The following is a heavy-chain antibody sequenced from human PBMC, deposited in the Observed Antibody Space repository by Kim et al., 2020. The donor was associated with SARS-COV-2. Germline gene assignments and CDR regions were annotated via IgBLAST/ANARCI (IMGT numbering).Heavy chain of an antibody. D-gene: IGHD2-8*01. CDR1: GFTFSNYA. CDR2: ITNIVDSR. V-gene: IGHV3-23*01. Sequence: GGSLRLSCVASGFTFSNYAMSWVRQAPGKALELVSTITNIVDSRVNADSVKGRFTISRDNSKNTLYLQMSSLRAEDTAVYYCAKGTLQYCTTGTCYPLDYWGQGSVVTVSS. J-gene: IGHJ4*02. CDR3: AKGTLQYCTTGTCYPLDY.